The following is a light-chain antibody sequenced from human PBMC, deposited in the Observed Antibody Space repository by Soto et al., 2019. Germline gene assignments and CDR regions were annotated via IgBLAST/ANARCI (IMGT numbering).Light chain of an antibody. CDR2: GAS. CDR3: QRYNNWPLT. CDR1: QSVSSN. J-gene: IGKJ4*01. V-gene: IGKV3-15*01. Sequence: EIVMTQSPGTLSVSPGERVIFSCRASQSVSSNLAWYQQKRGQTPRLLIYGASTRATGIPARFSGSGSGTEFTLTINGLQSEDFAVYYCQRYNNWPLTSGGGTTGDIK.